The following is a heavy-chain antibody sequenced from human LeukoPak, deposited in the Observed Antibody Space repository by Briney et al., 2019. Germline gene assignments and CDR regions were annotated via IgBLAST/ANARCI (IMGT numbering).Heavy chain of an antibody. Sequence: GGSLRLSCAASGFTFSSYAMTWVHQAPGKGLEWVSAITTSGGYYADSVKGRFTISRDNSKNTLYLQMNSLRAEDTAVYYCATENCGGDCYSQGVGDYWGQGTLVTVSS. J-gene: IGHJ4*02. CDR1: GFTFSSYA. CDR2: ITTSGG. CDR3: ATENCGGDCYSQGVGDY. V-gene: IGHV3-23*01. D-gene: IGHD2-21*02.